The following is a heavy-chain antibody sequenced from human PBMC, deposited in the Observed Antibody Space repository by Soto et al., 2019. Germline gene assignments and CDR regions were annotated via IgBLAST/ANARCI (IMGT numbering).Heavy chain of an antibody. V-gene: IGHV3-7*01. CDR3: ARDYNSYPNAEDAFDI. CDR2: IKQDGSEK. CDR1: GFTFSSYW. Sequence: PGGSLRLSCAASGFTFSSYWMSWVRQAPGKGLEWVANIKQDGSEKYYVDSVKGRFTISRDNAKNSLYLQMNSLRAEDTAVYYCARDYNSYPNAEDAFDIWGQGTMVTVSS. D-gene: IGHD3-22*01. J-gene: IGHJ3*02.